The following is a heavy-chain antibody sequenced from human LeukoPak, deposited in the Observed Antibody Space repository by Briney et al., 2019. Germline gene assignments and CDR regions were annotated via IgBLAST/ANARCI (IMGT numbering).Heavy chain of an antibody. D-gene: IGHD3-10*01. CDR1: GVSISRSW. CDR2: IISDGSAT. CDR3: ARGHVPGSDRHWDY. Sequence: GGSLRLSCVVSGVSISRSWMHWVRQAPGKGLVWVSRIISDGSATNYADSVKGRFTIFRDNAKNTLYLQMNSLRAEDTAIYYRARGHVPGSDRHWDYWGQGALVTVSS. V-gene: IGHV3-74*01. J-gene: IGHJ4*02.